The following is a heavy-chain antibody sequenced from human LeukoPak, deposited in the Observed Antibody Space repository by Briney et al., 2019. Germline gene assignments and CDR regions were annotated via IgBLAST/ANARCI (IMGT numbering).Heavy chain of an antibody. Sequence: SETLSLTCTVSGGSISSYYWSWIRQPPGKGLEWIGYIYYSGSTNYNPSLKSRVTISVDTSKNQFSLKLSSVTAADTAVYYCARGKGGYYHAQYGTPFDYWGQGTLVTVSS. CDR3: ARGKGGYYHAQYGTPFDY. CDR1: GGSISSYY. V-gene: IGHV4-59*01. D-gene: IGHD3-22*01. J-gene: IGHJ4*02. CDR2: IYYSGST.